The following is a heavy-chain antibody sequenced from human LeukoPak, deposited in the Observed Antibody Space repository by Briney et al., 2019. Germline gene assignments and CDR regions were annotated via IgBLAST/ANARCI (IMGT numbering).Heavy chain of an antibody. V-gene: IGHV4-39*01. CDR1: GGSISSSGFY. CDR3: ARHVRETINQPLLRFDY. J-gene: IGHJ4*02. D-gene: IGHD2-15*01. Sequence: PSETLSLTCTVSGGSISSSGFYWGWIRQPPGKGLEWIGTISYSGSTYYNPSLKSRVTISVDTSKNQFSLKLSSVTAADTAVYYCARHVRETINQPLLRFDYWGQGTLVTVSS. CDR2: ISYSGST.